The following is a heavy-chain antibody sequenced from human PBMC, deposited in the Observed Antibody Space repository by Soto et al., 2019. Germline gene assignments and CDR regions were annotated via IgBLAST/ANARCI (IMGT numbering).Heavy chain of an antibody. J-gene: IGHJ4*02. CDR2: ISGGGDTT. D-gene: IGHD3-10*01. V-gene: IGHV3-23*01. Sequence: EVQLLESGGGLVQPGGSLRLSCAASGFTFNNYAMTWVRQAPGKGLECVSAISGGGDTTSYADSVKGRFTVSRDGSKNSLYLRMSSLRAEDTALYYCAKGRGGSGSLTPRVDFWGQGTLVTVSS. CDR1: GFTFNNYA. CDR3: AKGRGGSGSLTPRVDF.